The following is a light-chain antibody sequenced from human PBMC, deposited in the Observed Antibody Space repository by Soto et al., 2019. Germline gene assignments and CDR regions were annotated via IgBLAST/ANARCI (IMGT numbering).Light chain of an antibody. Sequence: EIVMTQSPATLSVSXGXXXXLXXXASQSVNSNYLAWYQQKPGQAPRLLIYGISKRATDIPDRFSGSGSGTEFTLTISSLQPEDFATYYCQQHGQWPITFGQGTRLEIK. CDR3: QQHGQWPIT. CDR2: GIS. J-gene: IGKJ5*01. V-gene: IGKV3D-15*01. CDR1: QSVNSN.